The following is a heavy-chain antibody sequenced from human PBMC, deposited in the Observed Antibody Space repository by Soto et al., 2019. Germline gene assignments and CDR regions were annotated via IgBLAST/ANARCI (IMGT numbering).Heavy chain of an antibody. CDR2: IIPFSGTV. J-gene: IGHJ6*02. CDR3: ARGSYDSYAGFFGMDV. V-gene: IGHV1-69*01. D-gene: IGHD3-10*01. Sequence: SVKFCCKASGYTFTSYDINWVRQAPGQGPEWMGGIIPFSGTVTYTERFQGRLTLTADEPTKTAYMELSSLRSEDTAVYYCARGSYDSYAGFFGMDVWGQGTTVTVSS. CDR1: GYTFTSYD.